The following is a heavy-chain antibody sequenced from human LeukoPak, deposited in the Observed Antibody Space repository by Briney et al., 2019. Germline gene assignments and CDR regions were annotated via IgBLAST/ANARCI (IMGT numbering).Heavy chain of an antibody. CDR2: ISTSSSYI. D-gene: IGHD3-22*01. CDR1: GFTFSTYS. J-gene: IGHJ5*02. V-gene: IGHV3-21*01. CDR3: ARNRVYDTSATPWFDP. Sequence: PGGSLRLSCAASGFTFSTYSMNWVRQAPGKGLEWVSSISTSSSYIYYADSVKGRFTISRDNAKNSLYLQMNSLRAEDTAVYYCARNRVYDTSATPWFDPWGQGTLVTVSS.